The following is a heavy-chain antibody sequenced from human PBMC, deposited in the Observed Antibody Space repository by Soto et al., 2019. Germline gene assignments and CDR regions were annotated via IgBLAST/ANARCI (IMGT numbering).Heavy chain of an antibody. CDR2: LSGSGSTF. CDR3: AQSHPHRRITTFGVVNENWFDP. D-gene: IGHD3-3*01. V-gene: IGHV3-23*01. Sequence: DVKLLQSGGGLVQPGGSLTLSCTATGLSFRDYAMSWVRQTPGKGLEWVSTLSGSGSTFSYLDSVKGRFTISRDNAKNTLYLRIDRLRAEDTAMYFCAQSHPHRRITTFGVVNENWFDPWGQGTQVTVSS. CDR1: GLSFRDYA. J-gene: IGHJ5*02.